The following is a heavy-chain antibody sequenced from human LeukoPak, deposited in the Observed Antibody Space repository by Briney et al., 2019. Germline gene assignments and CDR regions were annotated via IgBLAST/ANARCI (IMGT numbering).Heavy chain of an antibody. CDR3: ARDLYSSGWYHWYFDL. CDR2: INPNSGGT. D-gene: IGHD6-19*01. CDR1: GHTFTGYY. J-gene: IGHJ2*01. V-gene: IGHV1-2*02. Sequence: ASVKVSCKASGHTFTGYYMHWVRQAPGQGLEWMGWINPNSGGTNYAQKFQGRVTMTRDTSISTAYMELSRLRSDDTAVYYCARDLYSSGWYHWYFDLWGRGTLVTVSS.